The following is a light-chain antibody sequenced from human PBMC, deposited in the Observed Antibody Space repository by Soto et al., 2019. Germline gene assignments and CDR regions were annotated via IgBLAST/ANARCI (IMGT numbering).Light chain of an antibody. CDR3: QQCSDWPLFT. Sequence: EIVMTQSPATLSVSPGERVTLSCRASQSVGTYLAWYQHKPGQPPRLLIYGASTRATGIPASFSGSGSGTDFTLTISSLQSEDFAVYFCQQCSDWPLFTFGQGTRLEIK. J-gene: IGKJ5*01. CDR2: GAS. V-gene: IGKV3-15*01. CDR1: QSVGTY.